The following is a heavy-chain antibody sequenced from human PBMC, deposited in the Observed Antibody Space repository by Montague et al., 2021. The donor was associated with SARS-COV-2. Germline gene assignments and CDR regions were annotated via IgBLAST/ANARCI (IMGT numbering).Heavy chain of an antibody. Sequence: CAISGDSVWSNNAAWNWKRQSPSGGLEWLGRTNYRSKWTSDYATSVEGRISIDPDTSKNQFFLHLRSVTPEDTGVYYCVRDTGSAQAGFDAWGQGTLVTVSS. CDR2: TNYRSKWTS. CDR1: GDSVWSNNAA. CDR3: VRDTGSAQAGFDA. D-gene: IGHD4-17*01. V-gene: IGHV6-1*01. J-gene: IGHJ4*02.